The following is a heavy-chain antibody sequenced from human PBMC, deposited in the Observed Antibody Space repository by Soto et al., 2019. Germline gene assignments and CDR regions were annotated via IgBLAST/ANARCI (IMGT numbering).Heavy chain of an antibody. J-gene: IGHJ6*02. Sequence: QVQLVQSGDEVRKPGSSVKVSCKASGYIFVNYGIAWVRQPPGQGLEWMGWIRPYSGNTHYASKVQGRLTMTTDTSTSTAYMDLGSLTPDDTAVYYCAMVDNYVTPTPQDVWGQWTTVTVSS. CDR1: GYIFVNYG. CDR3: AMVDNYVTPTPQDV. V-gene: IGHV1-18*01. D-gene: IGHD3-16*01. CDR2: IRPYSGNT.